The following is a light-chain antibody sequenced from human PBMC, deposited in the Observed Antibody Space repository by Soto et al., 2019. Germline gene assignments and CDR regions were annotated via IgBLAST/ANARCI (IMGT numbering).Light chain of an antibody. CDR1: QSVSSTY. Sequence: EIVLTQSPGTLSLSPGERATLSCRASQSVSSTYLAWYQQKPGQAPSLLIYGASRRATGIPDRFSGSGSGTHFPRTISRLEPEEFAVYYCQQYGRSPTTVGGGTKVEIK. CDR2: GAS. J-gene: IGKJ4*01. CDR3: QQYGRSPTT. V-gene: IGKV3-20*01.